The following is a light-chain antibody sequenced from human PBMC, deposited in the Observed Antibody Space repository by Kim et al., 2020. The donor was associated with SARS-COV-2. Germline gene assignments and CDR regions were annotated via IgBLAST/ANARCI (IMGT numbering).Light chain of an antibody. CDR1: QRIASY. CDR3: QQTYTSWT. CDR2: GAS. J-gene: IGKJ1*01. Sequence: DIQMTQSPSSLSASVGDRVTITCRASQRIASYLHWYQQKPGKAPNLLIYGASSLQSGVPSRFSGSGSGTDFTLTISSLHPEDFATYYCQQTYTSWTFGPGTTVEIK. V-gene: IGKV1-39*01.